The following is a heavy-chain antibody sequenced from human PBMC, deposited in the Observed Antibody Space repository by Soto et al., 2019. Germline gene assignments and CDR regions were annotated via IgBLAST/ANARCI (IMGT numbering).Heavy chain of an antibody. CDR1: GGSFSGYY. Sequence: PSETLSLTCAVYGGSFSGYYWSWIRQPPGKGLEWIGEINHSGSTNYNPSLKSRVTISVDTSKNQFSLKLSSVTAADTAVYYCARENQGIAARTAYYYYMDVWGKGTTVTVSS. CDR3: ARENQGIAARTAYYYYMDV. CDR2: INHSGST. V-gene: IGHV4-34*01. J-gene: IGHJ6*03. D-gene: IGHD6-6*01.